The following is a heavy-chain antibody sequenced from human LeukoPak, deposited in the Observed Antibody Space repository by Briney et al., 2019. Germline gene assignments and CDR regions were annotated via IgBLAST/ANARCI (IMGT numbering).Heavy chain of an antibody. CDR3: ATDTGIVGATAFDY. CDR2: FDPEDGET. CDR1: GYTLTELS. V-gene: IGHV1-24*01. D-gene: IGHD1-26*01. Sequence: ASVKVSCTVSGYTLTELSMHWVRQAPGKGLEWMGGFDPEDGETIYAQKFQGRVTMTEDTSTVTAYMELSSLRSEDTAVYYCATDTGIVGATAFDYWGQGTLVTVSS. J-gene: IGHJ4*02.